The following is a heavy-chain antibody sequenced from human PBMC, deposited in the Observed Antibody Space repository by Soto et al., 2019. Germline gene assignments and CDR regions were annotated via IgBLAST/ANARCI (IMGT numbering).Heavy chain of an antibody. V-gene: IGHV6-1*01. Sequence: PSQTLSLTCAISGDSVSNKSAAWNWIRQSPSRGLEWLGRTYYTSRWYNDYAVSVMGRITINPDTSRNQFSLQLNSVTPEDTAVYYCARDRSPGSTSWYDCWGRGALVTVSS. CDR2: TYYTSRWYN. CDR3: ARDRSPGSTSWYDC. J-gene: IGHJ5*01. CDR1: GDSVSNKSAA. D-gene: IGHD2-2*01.